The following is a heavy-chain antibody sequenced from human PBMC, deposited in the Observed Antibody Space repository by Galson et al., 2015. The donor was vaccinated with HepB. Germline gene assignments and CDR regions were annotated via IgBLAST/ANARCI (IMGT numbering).Heavy chain of an antibody. CDR2: ISSSSINI. CDR1: GFTFSSYS. CDR3: VRDQDFAFDI. D-gene: IGHD2-15*01. V-gene: IGHV3-48*01. J-gene: IGHJ3*02. Sequence: SLRLSCAASGFTFSSYSMNWVRQAPGRGLEWISYISSSSINIHYADSVKGRFTISRDNAENSLYLQINSLRAEDTAVYYCVRDQDFAFDIWGQGTMVTVSS.